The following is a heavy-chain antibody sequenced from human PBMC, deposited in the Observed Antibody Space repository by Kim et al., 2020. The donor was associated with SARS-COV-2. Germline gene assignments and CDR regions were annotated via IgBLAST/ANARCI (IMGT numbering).Heavy chain of an antibody. J-gene: IGHJ6*02. CDR2: IIPIFGTA. Sequence: SVKVSCKASGGTFSSYAISWVRQAPGQGLEWMGGIIPIFGTANYEQKFQGRVTITADESTSTAYMELSSLRSEDTAVYYCARGEVPAAIIYYYGMDVWGQGTTVTVSS. CDR3: ARGEVPAAIIYYYGMDV. CDR1: GGTFSSYA. V-gene: IGHV1-69*13. D-gene: IGHD2-2*01.